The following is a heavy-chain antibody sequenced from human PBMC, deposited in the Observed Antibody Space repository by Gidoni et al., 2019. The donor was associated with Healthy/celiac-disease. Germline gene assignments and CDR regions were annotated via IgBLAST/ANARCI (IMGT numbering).Heavy chain of an antibody. J-gene: IGHJ4*02. V-gene: IGHV3-15*07. D-gene: IGHD3-22*01. CDR1: TFSNAW. CDR2: IKSKTDGGTT. CDR3: TTAYYYDSSGYYYVGFDY. Sequence: TFSNAWMNWVRQAPGKGLEWVGRIKSKTDGGTTDYAAPVKGRFTISRDDSKNTLYLQMNSLKTEDTAVYYCTTAYYYDSSGYYYVGFDYWGQGTLVTVSS.